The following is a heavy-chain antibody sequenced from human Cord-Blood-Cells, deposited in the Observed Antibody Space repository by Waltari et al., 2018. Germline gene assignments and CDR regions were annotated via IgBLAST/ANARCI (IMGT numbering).Heavy chain of an antibody. CDR3: ARGQQLVDWYFDL. Sequence: QVQLQESGPGLVKPSETLSLTCTVSGYSISSGYYWGWIRQPPGTGLEWIGSIYHSGTTYSNPSLKSRVTISVDTSKNQFSLKLSSVTAADTAVYYCARGQQLVDWYFDLWGRGTLVTVSS. CDR1: GYSISSGYY. V-gene: IGHV4-38-2*02. CDR2: IYHSGTT. D-gene: IGHD6-13*01. J-gene: IGHJ2*01.